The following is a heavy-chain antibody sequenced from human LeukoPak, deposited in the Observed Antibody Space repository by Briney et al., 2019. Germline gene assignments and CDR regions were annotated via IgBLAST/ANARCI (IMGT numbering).Heavy chain of an antibody. CDR1: GFTFSSYW. J-gene: IGHJ6*02. CDR2: IKQDGSEK. CDR3: ARERSSGYYYYGMDV. Sequence: GGSLRLSCAASGFTFSSYWMSWVRQAPGKGQEWVANIKQDGSEKYYVDSVKGRFTISRDNAKNSLYLQMNSLRAEDTAVYYCARERSSGYYYYGMDVWGQGTTVTVSS. V-gene: IGHV3-7*01. D-gene: IGHD3-22*01.